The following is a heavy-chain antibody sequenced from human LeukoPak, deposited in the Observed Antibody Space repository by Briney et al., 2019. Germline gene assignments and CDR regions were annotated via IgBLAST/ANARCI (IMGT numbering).Heavy chain of an antibody. CDR3: ARDHDGDYLDY. J-gene: IGHJ4*02. CDR1: GFTLRSHA. V-gene: IGHV3-30*04. D-gene: IGHD4-17*01. Sequence: GGSLRLSCAASGFTLRSHAMHWVRQAPGKGLDWVAVISYDGSRKYYADSVKGCFTISRDNSKNTLYLQMNSLTIEDTAVYYCARDHDGDYLDYWGQGTLVTVSS. CDR2: ISYDGSRK.